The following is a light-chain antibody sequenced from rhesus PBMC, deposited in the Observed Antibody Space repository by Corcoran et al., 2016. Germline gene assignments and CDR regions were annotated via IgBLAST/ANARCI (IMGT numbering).Light chain of an antibody. CDR3: QKYSSSPLT. Sequence: QVILTQSPATLSLSPGERATLSCRASQSVSSYLAWYHQNTGQAPRLLIYGASSRATGIPDRFSGSGSGTEFTLTISSLEPEDFAVYYCQKYSSSPLTFGGGTKVEIK. CDR1: QSVSSY. CDR2: GAS. J-gene: IGKJ4*01. V-gene: IGKV3-53*01.